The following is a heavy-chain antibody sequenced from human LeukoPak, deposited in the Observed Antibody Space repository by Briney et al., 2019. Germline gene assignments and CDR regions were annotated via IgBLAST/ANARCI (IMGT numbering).Heavy chain of an antibody. V-gene: IGHV1-69*13. CDR1: GGTFISYA. J-gene: IGHJ6*03. CDR3: ARGAGYSSGWYYSYYYYMDV. CDR2: IILIFGRA. D-gene: IGHD6-19*01. Sequence: SVKVSCKASGGTFISYAISWVRQAPGQGREWRGGIILIFGRANYAQKFQGRVTITPDESTSTAYMELSSLRSEDTAVYYCARGAGYSSGWYYSYYYYMDVWGKGTTVTVSS.